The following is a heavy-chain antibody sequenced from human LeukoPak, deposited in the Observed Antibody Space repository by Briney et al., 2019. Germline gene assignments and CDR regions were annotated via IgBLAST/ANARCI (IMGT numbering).Heavy chain of an antibody. Sequence: GGSLRLSCAASGFSFNIYTMNWVRQALGKGLEWVSSISSSGSYISQADSLKGRFTISRNNAQNSLYLQMNSLRAEDTAVYYCARGALYDSSGNRYFQPWGQGTLVTVSS. CDR1: GFSFNIYT. V-gene: IGHV3-21*01. D-gene: IGHD3-22*01. CDR2: ISSSGSYI. J-gene: IGHJ1*01. CDR3: ARGALYDSSGNRYFQP.